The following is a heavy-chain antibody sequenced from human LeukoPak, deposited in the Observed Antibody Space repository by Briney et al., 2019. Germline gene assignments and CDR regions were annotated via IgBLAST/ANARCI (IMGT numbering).Heavy chain of an antibody. CDR1: GCTFTSCD. D-gene: IGHD6-19*01. Sequence: VASVKVSCKASGCTFTSCDINWVRQATGQGLEWIGWMNPNSGNTGYGQSFQGRVTMTRDNSISTAYMELSNLRSEDTAIYYCTRGSSGRRDYWGQGTLVTVSS. J-gene: IGHJ4*02. V-gene: IGHV1-8*01. CDR2: MNPNSGNT. CDR3: TRGSSGRRDY.